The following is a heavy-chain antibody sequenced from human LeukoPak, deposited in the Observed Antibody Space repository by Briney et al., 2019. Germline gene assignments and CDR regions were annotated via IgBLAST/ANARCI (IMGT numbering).Heavy chain of an antibody. J-gene: IGHJ4*02. Sequence: GGSLRLSCTASGFTFSNAWMGWARQAPGKGLEWVGRIKSKSDGAQTDYAPPVKGRFTLSRDDSENTLHLQMNSLKTEDTAVYYCTTDRFNWGQGTLVTVSS. D-gene: IGHD3-16*01. CDR1: GFTFSNAW. CDR3: TTDRFN. V-gene: IGHV3-15*01. CDR2: IKSKSDGAQT.